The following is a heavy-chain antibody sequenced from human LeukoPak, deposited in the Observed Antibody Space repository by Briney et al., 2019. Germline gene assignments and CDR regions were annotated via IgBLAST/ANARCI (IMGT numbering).Heavy chain of an antibody. J-gene: IGHJ4*02. CDR2: IYTSGST. Sequence: SETLSLTCTVSGGSISSYYWSWIRQPAGKGLEWIGRIYTSGSTNYNPSLKSRVTMSGDTSKNQFSLKLSSVTAADTAVYYCAREMSHYDFWSGYYIFGYWGQGTLVTVSS. D-gene: IGHD3-3*01. CDR3: AREMSHYDFWSGYYIFGY. CDR1: GGSISSYY. V-gene: IGHV4-4*07.